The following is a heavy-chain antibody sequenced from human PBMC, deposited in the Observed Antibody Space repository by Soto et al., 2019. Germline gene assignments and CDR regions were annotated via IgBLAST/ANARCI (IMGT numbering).Heavy chain of an antibody. D-gene: IGHD2-15*01. J-gene: IGHJ6*02. CDR2: IWYDGSNK. CDR1: GFTFSSYG. Sequence: QVQLVESGGGVVQPGRSLRLSCVASGFTFSSYGMHWVRQAPGKGLEWVAVIWYDGSNKYYADSVKGRFTISRDNSKNTLYLQMNSLRAEDTAVYYCARAYCSGGSCPPYYYGMDVWGQGTTVTVSS. V-gene: IGHV3-33*01. CDR3: ARAYCSGGSCPPYYYGMDV.